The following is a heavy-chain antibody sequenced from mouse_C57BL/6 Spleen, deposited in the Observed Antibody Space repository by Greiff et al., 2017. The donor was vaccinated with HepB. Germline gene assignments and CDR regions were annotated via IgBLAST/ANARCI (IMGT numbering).Heavy chain of an antibody. CDR3: ARGGGYYDYYAMDY. CDR1: GYAFSSSW. J-gene: IGHJ4*01. D-gene: IGHD2-3*01. CDR2: IYPGDGDT. Sequence: VKLQESGPELVKPGASVKISCKASGYAFSSSWMNWVKQRPGKGLEWIGRIYPGDGDTNYNGKFKGKATLTADKSSSTAYMQLSSLTSEDSAVYFCARGGGYYDYYAMDYWGQGTSVTVSS. V-gene: IGHV1-82*01.